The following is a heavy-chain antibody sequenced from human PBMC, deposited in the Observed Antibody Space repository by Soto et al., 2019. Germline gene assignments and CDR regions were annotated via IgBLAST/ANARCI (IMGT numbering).Heavy chain of an antibody. CDR1: GGTFSSYA. CDR3: ARAPLRLPDSVVVQLYAFDI. D-gene: IGHD2-2*01. Sequence: SVKVSCKASGGTFSSYAISWVRQAPGQGLEWVGGVIPIFGTGNYAQMFQGRVTVTAAESTSTAYMELSSLRSEDTAVYYCARAPLRLPDSVVVQLYAFDIWGQGTMVTVSS. CDR2: VIPIFGTG. J-gene: IGHJ3*02. V-gene: IGHV1-69*13.